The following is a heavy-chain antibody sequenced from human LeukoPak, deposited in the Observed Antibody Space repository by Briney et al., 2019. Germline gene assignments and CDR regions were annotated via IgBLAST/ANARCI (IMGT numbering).Heavy chain of an antibody. Sequence: ASVKVSCKASGYTFTSYYMHWVRQAPGQGLGWMGIINPSGGSTSYAQKFQGRVTMTRDMSTSTVYMELSSLRSEDTAVYYCARGGVVTVRHNWFDPWGQGTLVTVSS. CDR1: GYTFTSYY. CDR2: INPSGGST. D-gene: IGHD2-21*02. V-gene: IGHV1-46*01. CDR3: ARGGVVTVRHNWFDP. J-gene: IGHJ5*02.